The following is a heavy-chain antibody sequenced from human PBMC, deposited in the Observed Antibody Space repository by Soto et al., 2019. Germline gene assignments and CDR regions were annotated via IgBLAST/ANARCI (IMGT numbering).Heavy chain of an antibody. Sequence: PSETLSLTCTVSGGSTRNYFWSWIRQPPGKGLEWIGCIYYSGTTNYNSSLKSRVTISLDTSKNQFSLRLGSVTAADTAVYYCARYVNPYDTAVWFDPWGQGTLVTVSS. D-gene: IGHD3-9*01. CDR3: ARYVNPYDTAVWFDP. CDR1: GGSTRNYF. V-gene: IGHV4-59*01. CDR2: IYYSGTT. J-gene: IGHJ5*02.